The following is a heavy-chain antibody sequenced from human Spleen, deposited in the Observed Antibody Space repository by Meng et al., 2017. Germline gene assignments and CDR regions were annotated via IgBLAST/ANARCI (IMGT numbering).Heavy chain of an antibody. CDR3: AGDPCSGGRCYYYGMDV. V-gene: IGHV3-48*03. Sequence: GESLKISCAASGFTLSSYEMNWVRQAPGKGLEWVSSITSSGKTIYYADSVKGRFTISRDNAKNSLYLQMNNLRGEDTAVYYCAGDPCSGGRCYYYGMDVWGQGTTVTVSS. CDR1: GFTLSSYE. J-gene: IGHJ6*02. CDR2: ITSSGKTI. D-gene: IGHD2-15*01.